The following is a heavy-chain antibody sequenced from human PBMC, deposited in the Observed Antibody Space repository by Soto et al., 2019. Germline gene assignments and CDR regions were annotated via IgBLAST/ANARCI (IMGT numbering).Heavy chain of an antibody. CDR1: GGSFGSNT. V-gene: IGHV1-69*08. CDR3: AREGPIAAAAPGFCDY. Sequence: QVHLVQSGAEVKKPGSSVKVSCKASGGSFGSNTITWVRQAPGQGLEWMGRIIPLLGVTEYAQRFQGRVTFTADTSTSTTYMELSRLRFEDTAMYYCAREGPIAAAAPGFCDYWGQGTLVAVSA. D-gene: IGHD6-13*01. J-gene: IGHJ4*02. CDR2: IIPLLGVT.